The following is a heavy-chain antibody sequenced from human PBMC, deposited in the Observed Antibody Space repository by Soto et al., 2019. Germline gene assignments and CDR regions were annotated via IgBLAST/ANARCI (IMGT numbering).Heavy chain of an antibody. CDR2: IIPIFGTA. D-gene: IGHD4-17*01. CDR1: GGTFSSYA. J-gene: IGHJ2*01. CDR3: AKTHRATTVVTRYWYFDL. Sequence: SVKVSCKASGGTFSSYAISWVRQAPGQGLEWMGGIIPIFGTANYAQKFQGRVTITADKSTSTAYMELSSLRAEDTAVYFCAKTHRATTVVTRYWYFDLWGRGTLVTVSS. V-gene: IGHV1-69*06.